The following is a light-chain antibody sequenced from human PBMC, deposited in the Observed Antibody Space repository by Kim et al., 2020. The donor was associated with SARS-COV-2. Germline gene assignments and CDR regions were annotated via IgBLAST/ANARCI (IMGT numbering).Light chain of an antibody. J-gene: IGKJ1*01. V-gene: IGKV3-15*01. Sequence: EIVMTQSPATLSVSPGERATLSCRASQSAGTNLDWYQHKPGQAPRLLISDSSTRATGIPARFSGSGSGTEFTLTISSLPSEDFALYYCQQYNHWPWTFGPGTKVDIK. CDR1: QSAGTN. CDR2: DSS. CDR3: QQYNHWPWT.